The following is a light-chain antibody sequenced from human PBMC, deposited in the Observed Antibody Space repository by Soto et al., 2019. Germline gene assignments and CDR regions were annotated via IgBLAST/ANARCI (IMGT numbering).Light chain of an antibody. Sequence: DIQMTQSPSSLSASVGDRVTITCQASQDITNDLNWYQQKPVKAPKVLIYEASNLETGVPSRFSGSGSGTDFTFTISSLQPEDIATYFCQQYDNVPLTFGGGTKVEIK. CDR1: QDITND. CDR2: EAS. V-gene: IGKV1-33*01. J-gene: IGKJ4*01. CDR3: QQYDNVPLT.